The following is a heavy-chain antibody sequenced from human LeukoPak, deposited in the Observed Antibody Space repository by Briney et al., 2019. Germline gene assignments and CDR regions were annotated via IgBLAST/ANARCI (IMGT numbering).Heavy chain of an antibody. D-gene: IGHD1-1*01. CDR3: ARGTSPLEGVDY. CDR1: AGSLSIYY. Sequence: PSETLSLTLTLSAGSLSIYYWSSIPQPPRKRLWWLGYIYSSGSNNYNPSLKSRVTISVDTSKRPLYLKLSSVTAAETVVYYCARGTSPLEGVDYWGQGTLVTVSS. CDR2: IYSSGSN. J-gene: IGHJ4*02. V-gene: IGHV4-59*01.